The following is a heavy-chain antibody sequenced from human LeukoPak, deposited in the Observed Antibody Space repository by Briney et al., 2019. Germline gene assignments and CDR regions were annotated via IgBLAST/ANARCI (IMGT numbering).Heavy chain of an antibody. CDR2: IKSKTDGGTT. CDR1: GFTFSNAW. V-gene: IGHV3-15*01. D-gene: IGHD5-18*01. J-gene: IGHJ4*02. CDR3: TTSVDTAMVTLAGYFDY. Sequence: PGGSLRLSCAASGFTFSNAWMSWVRQAPGKGREWVGRIKSKTDGGTTDYAAPVKGRFTVSRDDSKNTLYLQMNSLKTEDTAVYYCTTSVDTAMVTLAGYFDYWGQGTLVTVSS.